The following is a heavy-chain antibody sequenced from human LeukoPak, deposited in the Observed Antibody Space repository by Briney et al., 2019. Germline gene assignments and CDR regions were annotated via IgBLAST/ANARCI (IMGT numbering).Heavy chain of an antibody. D-gene: IGHD3-3*01. CDR3: ARAGSGYSYYYYGMDV. CDR1: GFTVSSNY. V-gene: IGHV3-48*04. J-gene: IGHJ6*02. Sequence: GGSLRLSCAASGFTVSSNYLTWVRQAPGKGLEWVSYISSSSSTIYYADSVKGRFTISRDNAKNSLYLQMNSLRAEDTAVYYCARAGSGYSYYYYGMDVWGQGTTVTVSS. CDR2: ISSSSSTI.